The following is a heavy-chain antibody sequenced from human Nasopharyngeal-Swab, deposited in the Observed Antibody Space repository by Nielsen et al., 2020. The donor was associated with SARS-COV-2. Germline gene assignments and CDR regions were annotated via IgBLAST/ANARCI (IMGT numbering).Heavy chain of an antibody. CDR3: ARAYCGGDRSNYYFDY. Sequence: GESLKISCAASGFTFGSFAMNWVRQAPGKGLEWVSSIRSTTSYRNYADSVKGRFTISRDNAKNSLYLQMNSLRAEDTAVYYCARAYCGGDRSNYYFDYWGQGTLVTVSS. CDR2: IRSTTSYR. V-gene: IGHV3-21*01. J-gene: IGHJ4*02. D-gene: IGHD2-21*02. CDR1: GFTFGSFA.